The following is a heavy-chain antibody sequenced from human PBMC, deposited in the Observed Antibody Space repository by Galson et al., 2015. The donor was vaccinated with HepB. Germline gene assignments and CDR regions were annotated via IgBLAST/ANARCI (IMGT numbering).Heavy chain of an antibody. CDR1: GGSVSSGDYY. CDR2: IYYRGSA. V-gene: IGHV4-30-4*01. D-gene: IGHD3-3*01. CDR3: ATSEHDFWSGHHFGY. J-gene: IGHJ4*02. Sequence: TLSLTCTVSGGSVSSGDYYWSWIRQPPGKGLEWIGYIYYRGSAYYNPSVKSRVTISVDTSKNQFSLKLSSVTAADTAVYYCATSEHDFWSGHHFGYWGPGTLVTVSS.